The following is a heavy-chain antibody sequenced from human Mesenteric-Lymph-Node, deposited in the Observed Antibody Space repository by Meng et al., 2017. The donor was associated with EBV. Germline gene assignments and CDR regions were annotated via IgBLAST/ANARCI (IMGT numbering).Heavy chain of an antibody. CDR1: SGSISSSSS. CDR3: ARDVQMATI. J-gene: IGHJ4*02. Sequence: QVQLQEAGPGLVKPSGTLSLTCAVSSGSISSSSSWSWVRQAPGKGLEWIGQIYHNGDTNYNPSLKSRVLISVDKSKNQFSLRLNSVTAADTAVYYCARDVQMATIWGQGTLVTVSS. V-gene: IGHV4-4*02. CDR2: IYHNGDT. D-gene: IGHD5-24*01.